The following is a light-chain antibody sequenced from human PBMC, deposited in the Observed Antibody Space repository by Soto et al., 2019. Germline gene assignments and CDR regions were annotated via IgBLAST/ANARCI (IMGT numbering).Light chain of an antibody. CDR1: SSDVGNYNL. V-gene: IGLV2-23*02. J-gene: IGLJ1*01. CDR3: CSYASSSTYV. CDR2: EVS. Sequence: QSALTQPASVSGSPGQSITISCTGTSSDVGNYNLVSWYQQHPGKAPKLMIYEVSKRPSGVSNRFSGSKSDNTASLTISGLQAEDEADYYCCSYASSSTYVFGIGTKLTVL.